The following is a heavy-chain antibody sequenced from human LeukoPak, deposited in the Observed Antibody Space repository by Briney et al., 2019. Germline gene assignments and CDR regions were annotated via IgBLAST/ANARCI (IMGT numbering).Heavy chain of an antibody. CDR1: GFTFGRYW. Sequence: GGSLRLSCAASGFTFGRYWMYWVRQAPGRGLVWVSHTNSDGSSTGYADSVKGRFTISRDNAKNTLYMQMNSLRAEDTAVYYCARRSAAKDAFDIWGQGTMVTVSS. V-gene: IGHV3-74*01. D-gene: IGHD6-25*01. CDR3: ARRSAAKDAFDI. CDR2: TNSDGSST. J-gene: IGHJ3*02.